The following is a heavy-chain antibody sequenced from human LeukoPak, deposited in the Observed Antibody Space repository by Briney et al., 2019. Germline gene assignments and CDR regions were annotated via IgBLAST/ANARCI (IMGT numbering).Heavy chain of an antibody. D-gene: IGHD2-15*01. J-gene: IGHJ4*02. CDR2: IYYSGST. Sequence: SETLSLTCAVSGGSIRSGGYYWGWIRQPPGKGLEWIATIYYSGSTYSNPSLKSRVSISVDTSKNQFSLKVTSVTAADTAVYYCARDSPPAHCSGGSCYFDYWGQGTLVTVSS. V-gene: IGHV4-39*02. CDR1: GGSIRSGGYY. CDR3: ARDSPPAHCSGGSCYFDY.